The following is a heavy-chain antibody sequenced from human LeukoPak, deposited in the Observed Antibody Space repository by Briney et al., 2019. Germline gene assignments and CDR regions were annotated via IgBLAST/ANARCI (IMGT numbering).Heavy chain of an antibody. CDR2: ISGSGGST. J-gene: IGHJ4*02. Sequence: GGSLRLSFAASGLTFSSYAMSWVRQAPGKGLEWVSAISGSGGSTYYADSVKGRFIISRDNSKNTLSLQMNSLRAEDTAVYYCAKGTGSRLVSGYDLHYWGQGTLVTVSS. V-gene: IGHV3-23*01. CDR3: AKGTGSRLVSGYDLHY. D-gene: IGHD5-12*01. CDR1: GLTFSSYA.